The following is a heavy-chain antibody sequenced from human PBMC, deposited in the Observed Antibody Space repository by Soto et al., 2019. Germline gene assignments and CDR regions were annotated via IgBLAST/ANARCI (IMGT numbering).Heavy chain of an antibody. CDR3: ARGDHYDSSGPFDP. J-gene: IGHJ5*02. CDR2: VCYSGYT. D-gene: IGHD3-22*01. V-gene: IGHV4-59*01. Sequence: SETLSRPCTVSGDSMSNYYWYWIRQPPGKGLECIGYVCYSGYTNYAPSFKSRVTMSVDASKNQFSLKLSSLTAADTAVYYCARGDHYDSSGPFDPWGQGNLVTVSS. CDR1: GDSMSNYY.